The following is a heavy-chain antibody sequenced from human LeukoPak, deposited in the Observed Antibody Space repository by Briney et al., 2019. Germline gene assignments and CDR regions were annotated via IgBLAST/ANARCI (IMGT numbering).Heavy chain of an antibody. CDR2: IFGYNGNT. V-gene: IGHV1-18*01. D-gene: IGHD3-10*01. CDR3: VRRSHFGLGRETNV. CDR1: GYSFTDYG. J-gene: IGHJ3*01. Sequence: ASLKVSCKASGYSFTDYGINWVRQAPGQGLEWMASIFGYNGNTTYAQDFQGRVAMTLDTSTNTAYMEVMSLKSDDTAVYYCVRRSHFGLGRETNVWGQGTMVIVSS.